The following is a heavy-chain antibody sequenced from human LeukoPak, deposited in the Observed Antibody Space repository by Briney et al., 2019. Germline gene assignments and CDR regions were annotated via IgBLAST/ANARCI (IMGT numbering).Heavy chain of an antibody. CDR3: AKDRGILTALDY. V-gene: IGHV3-23*01. CDR2: ISGSGGST. Sequence: GGSLRLSCAASGFTFSSYAMSWVRQAPGKGLEGVSAISGSGGSTYYADSVKGRFTISRDNSKNTLYLQMNSLRAEDTAVYYCAKDRGILTALDYWGQGTLVTVSS. J-gene: IGHJ4*02. D-gene: IGHD3-9*01. CDR1: GFTFSSYA.